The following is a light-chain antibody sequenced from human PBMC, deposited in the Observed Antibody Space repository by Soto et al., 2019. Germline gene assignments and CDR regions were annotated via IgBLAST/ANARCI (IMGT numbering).Light chain of an antibody. Sequence: QSVLAQPASVPGSPGQSITISCSGSSIDVGDNNYVSWYQHHPGKAPKLIIYEVSNRPSGVSNRLSGSSSDNTASLTISGLLPDDEADYYCSSYTTSSTPSYVFGTGTKVTVL. CDR2: EVS. V-gene: IGLV2-14*01. CDR1: SIDVGDNNY. CDR3: SSYTTSSTPSYV. J-gene: IGLJ1*01.